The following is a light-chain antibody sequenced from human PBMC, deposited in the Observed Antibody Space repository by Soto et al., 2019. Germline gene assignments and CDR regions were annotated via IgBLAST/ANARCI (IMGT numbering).Light chain of an antibody. CDR1: ESVSRN. CDR2: DAS. J-gene: IGKJ1*01. V-gene: IGKV3-15*01. CDR3: QQYNSYPWT. Sequence: EVVMTQSPATLSVSPGERATLSCRASESVSRNLAWYQQKPGQAPRLLIYDASTRATGIPDRFSGGGSGTEFTLTVSSLQSEDFVVYYCQQYNSYPWTFGQGTKVEIK.